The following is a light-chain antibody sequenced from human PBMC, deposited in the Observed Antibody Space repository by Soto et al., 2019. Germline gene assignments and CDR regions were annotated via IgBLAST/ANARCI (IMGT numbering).Light chain of an antibody. CDR1: QSVSSY. Sequence: EIVLTKSPATLSLSPGERATLSCRASQSVSSYLAWYQKKPGQAPRLLIYDASNRATGIPARFSGSGSGTDFNLTISRLETEELAVYYCQQRSNWPITFGQGTRLEIK. CDR2: DAS. CDR3: QQRSNWPIT. V-gene: IGKV3-11*01. J-gene: IGKJ5*01.